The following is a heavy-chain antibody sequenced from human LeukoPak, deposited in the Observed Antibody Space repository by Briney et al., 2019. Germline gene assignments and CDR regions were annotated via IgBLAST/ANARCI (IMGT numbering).Heavy chain of an antibody. J-gene: IGHJ4*02. CDR1: GFSFSSYA. CDR3: GKGVRNDFDSTDF. CDR2: VCESGGRT. V-gene: IGHV3-23*01. Sequence: GGSLRLSCAASGFSFSSYAMTWVRPAPGKGLEGVSGVCESGGRTKHADSVKGRFAISRDNSKNTLFLQMSSLRAEDTAVYYCGKGVRNDFDSTDFWGQGTLVTVSS. D-gene: IGHD2-21*02.